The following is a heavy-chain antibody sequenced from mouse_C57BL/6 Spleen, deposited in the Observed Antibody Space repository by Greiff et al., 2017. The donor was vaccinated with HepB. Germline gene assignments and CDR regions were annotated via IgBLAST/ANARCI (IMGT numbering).Heavy chain of an antibody. D-gene: IGHD2-1*01. Sequence: EVQLVESGGGLVKPGGSLKLTCAASGFTFSDYGMHWVRQAPEKGLEWVAYISSGSSTIYYADTVKGRFTISRDNAKNTLFLQMTSLRSEDTAMYYCARAGGNYEDFDYWGQGTTLTVSS. V-gene: IGHV5-17*01. CDR3: ARAGGNYEDFDY. J-gene: IGHJ2*01. CDR2: ISSGSSTI. CDR1: GFTFSDYG.